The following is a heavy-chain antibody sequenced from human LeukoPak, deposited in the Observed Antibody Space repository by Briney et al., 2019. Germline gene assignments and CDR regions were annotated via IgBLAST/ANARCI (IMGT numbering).Heavy chain of an antibody. CDR1: GYTFTSYG. D-gene: IGHD3-22*01. Sequence: GASVKVSCKASGYTFTSYGISWVRQAPGQGLEWMGWISAYNGNTNYAQKLQGRVTMTTDTSTSTAYMELRSLRSDDTAVYYCARGEGYYDSSGYNDAFDIWGQGTMVTVSS. V-gene: IGHV1-18*01. CDR2: ISAYNGNT. CDR3: ARGEGYYDSSGYNDAFDI. J-gene: IGHJ3*02.